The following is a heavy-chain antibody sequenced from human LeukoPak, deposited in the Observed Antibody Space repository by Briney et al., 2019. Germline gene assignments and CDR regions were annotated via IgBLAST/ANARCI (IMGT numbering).Heavy chain of an antibody. D-gene: IGHD2-2*01. CDR3: ARVGYRYCSSTSCYAWFDP. V-gene: IGHV4-39*07. Sequence: SETLSLTCTVSGGSISSSSYYWGWIRQPPGKGLEWIGSIYYTGNTDYNPSLKSRVTTSVDTSKNHFSLKLTSLTAADTAVYYCARVGYRYCSSTSCYAWFDPWGQGTLVTVSS. J-gene: IGHJ5*02. CDR2: IYYTGNT. CDR1: GGSISSSSYY.